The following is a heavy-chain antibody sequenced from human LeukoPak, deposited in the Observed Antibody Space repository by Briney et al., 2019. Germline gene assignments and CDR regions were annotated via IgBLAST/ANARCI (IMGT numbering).Heavy chain of an antibody. CDR3: TKKVYSGDSRNFFDY. CDR1: GFTFNSYA. Sequence: PGGSLRLSCAASGFTFNSYAMNWVRQAPGKGLEWVSGISGSGGSTYYADSVKGRFTISRDNSENTLYLQMNSLRAEDTAVYYCTKKVYSGDSRNFFDYWGQGSLVTVSS. CDR2: ISGSGGST. V-gene: IGHV3-23*01. J-gene: IGHJ4*02. D-gene: IGHD4-23*01.